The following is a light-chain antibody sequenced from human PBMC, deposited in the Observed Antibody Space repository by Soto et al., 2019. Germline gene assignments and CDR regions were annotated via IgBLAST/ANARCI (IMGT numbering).Light chain of an antibody. V-gene: IGKV3D-20*02. CDR3: QQRARWPWT. CDR1: QSVSSSY. Sequence: EIVLTQSPGTLSLSPGERATLSCRASQSVSSSYLAWYQQKPGQAPRLLIYGASTRATGIPARFSGSGSGTEFTLTISSLQSEDFAVYYCQQRARWPWTFGQGTKVDI. CDR2: GAS. J-gene: IGKJ1*01.